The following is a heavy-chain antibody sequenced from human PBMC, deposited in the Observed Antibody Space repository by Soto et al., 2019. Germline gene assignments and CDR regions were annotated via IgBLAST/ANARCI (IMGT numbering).Heavy chain of an antibody. D-gene: IGHD6-19*01. CDR3: ARKNAVAQEAACAY. CDR2: INAGNGNT. J-gene: IGHJ4*02. Sequence: GASVKVCCKAPGDTFTSYAMHWVRQATGQRLEWMGWINAGNGNTKYSQKFQGRVTITRDTSASTAYMELSSLRSEDTAVYYCARKNAVAQEAACAYWGQGTLVTVSS. CDR1: GDTFTSYA. V-gene: IGHV1-3*01.